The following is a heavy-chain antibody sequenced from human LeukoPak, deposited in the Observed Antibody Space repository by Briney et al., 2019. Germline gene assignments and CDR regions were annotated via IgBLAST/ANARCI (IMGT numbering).Heavy chain of an antibody. J-gene: IGHJ4*02. CDR3: GRDFWRGYQGCYDY. V-gene: IGHV3-74*01. CDR1: GFTFSSYW. CDR2: INSDGRST. D-gene: IGHD3-3*01. Sequence: GGSLRLSCAASGFTFSSYWMNWVRQAPGKGLVWVSRINSDGRSTSYADSVKGRFTISRDNAKNKLYLEMNSLRAEGTAVYCGGRDFWRGYQGCYDYGGQGTLVSVSS.